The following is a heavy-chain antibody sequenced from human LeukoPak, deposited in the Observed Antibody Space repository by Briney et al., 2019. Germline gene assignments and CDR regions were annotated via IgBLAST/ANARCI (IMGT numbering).Heavy chain of an antibody. Sequence: SSVNLSCKSAAATFTSYAFSWVRHAPGPGLEWVGGVITIFGTTNYAQKIQGRVTITTDESTSTAYMELSSLRSEDTAVYYCARSSYYGSGTPPPKYYYYYYYMDVWGKGTTVTVSS. CDR1: AATFTSYA. V-gene: IGHV1-69*05. J-gene: IGHJ6*03. CDR3: ARSSYYGSGTPPPKYYYYYYYMDV. CDR2: VITIFGTT. D-gene: IGHD3-10*01.